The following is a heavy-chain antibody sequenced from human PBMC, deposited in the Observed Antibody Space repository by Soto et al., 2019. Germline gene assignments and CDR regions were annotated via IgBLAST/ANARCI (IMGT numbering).Heavy chain of an antibody. CDR1: GGTFSSYA. D-gene: IGHD2-2*01. CDR2: IIPIFGTA. V-gene: IGHV1-69*06. J-gene: IGHJ6*02. CDR3: ARDPGMTRYCSSTSCYGYYYYGMDV. Sequence: QVQLVQSGAEVKKPGSSVKVSCKASGGTFSSYAISWVRQAPGQGLEWMGGIIPIFGTANYAQKFQGRVTITADKSTSTAYMELSSQRSEDTAVYYCARDPGMTRYCSSTSCYGYYYYGMDVWGQGTTVTVSS.